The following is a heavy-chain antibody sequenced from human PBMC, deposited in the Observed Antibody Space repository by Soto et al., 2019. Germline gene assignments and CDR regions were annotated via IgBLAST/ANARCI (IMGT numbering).Heavy chain of an antibody. CDR2: IFYTGST. J-gene: IGHJ5*02. CDR3: ARSVFP. CDR1: GGPFSRGGYY. V-gene: IGHV4-31*03. Sequence: PSETLSLTCTVSGGPFSRGGYYWSWIRQHPGKGLECIGYIFYTGSTYYNPTLKSRVTMSVDTSKRQFSLNLSSLTAADTAVYYCARSVFPWGQGTLVTVSS.